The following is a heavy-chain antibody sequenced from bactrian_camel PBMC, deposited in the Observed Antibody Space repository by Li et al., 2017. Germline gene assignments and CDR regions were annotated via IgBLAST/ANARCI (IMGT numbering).Heavy chain of an antibody. J-gene: IGHJ4*01. CDR3: AAAAAFPVCLRAATLTPSDYNY. D-gene: IGHD1*01. CDR2: IYLGSGTT. V-gene: IGHV3S1*01. Sequence: VQLVESGGGSVQAGGSLRLSCAASGNTANIYCMGWFRQSPGGMGREGLAAIYLGSGTTYYADSVKGRFTISQDASSNTLYLQMDSLKPEDTAMYYCAAAAAFPVCLRAATLTPSDYNYWGQGTQVTVS. CDR1: GNTANIYC.